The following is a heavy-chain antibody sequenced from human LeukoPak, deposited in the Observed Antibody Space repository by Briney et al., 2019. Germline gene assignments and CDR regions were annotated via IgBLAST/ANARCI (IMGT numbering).Heavy chain of an antibody. CDR3: AKDAITIFGVVIRMDY. D-gene: IGHD3-3*01. CDR2: VRHDGSNK. Sequence: GGSLRLSCAASGFTFSSYGMHWVRQAPGKGLEWVAFVRHDGSNKYYADSVKGRFTISRDNSKNTLYLQMNSLRAEDTAVYYCAKDAITIFGVVIRMDYWGQGTLVTVSS. J-gene: IGHJ4*02. V-gene: IGHV3-30*02. CDR1: GFTFSSYG.